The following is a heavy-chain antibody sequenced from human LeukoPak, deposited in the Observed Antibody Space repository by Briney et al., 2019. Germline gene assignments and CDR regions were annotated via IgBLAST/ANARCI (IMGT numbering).Heavy chain of an antibody. J-gene: IGHJ4*02. CDR1: GGSFSGYY. D-gene: IGHD2-15*01. V-gene: IGHV4-34*01. CDR2: TSHSGST. CDR3: ARVERLGYEDY. Sequence: KPSETLSLTCAVYGGSFSGYYWSWIRQPPGKGLEWMGETSHSGSTNYNPSLESRVTISADASKNQFSLKLTSVTAADTAVYYSARVERLGYEDYWGQGTLVTVSS.